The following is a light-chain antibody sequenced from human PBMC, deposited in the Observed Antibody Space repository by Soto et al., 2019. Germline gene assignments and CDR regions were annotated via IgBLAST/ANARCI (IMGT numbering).Light chain of an antibody. CDR2: GAP. V-gene: IGKV3-15*01. CDR3: LQDYDYPRT. J-gene: IGKJ1*01. Sequence: EIETTQSPATLSVSPGKRATLSCRASQSVSSNLAWYQQKPGQAPGLLIYGAPTRATGIPARFSGSGSWTEFTLPLSRLQPEDFETYYCLQDYDYPRTFGQGTKVDIK. CDR1: QSVSSN.